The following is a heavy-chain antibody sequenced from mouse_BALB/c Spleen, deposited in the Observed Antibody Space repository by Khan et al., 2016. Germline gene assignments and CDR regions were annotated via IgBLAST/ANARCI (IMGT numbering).Heavy chain of an antibody. J-gene: IGHJ2*01. V-gene: IGHV6-6*01. CDR1: GFTFSDAW. Sequence: EVKLEESGGGLVQPGGSMKVSCAAAGFTFSDAWMDWVRQSPEKGLEWVAEIRTKDNDHETYYGESVKGRFTISRDDSKSSVYLQMNNLRTDDTSIYYCSRRPFDYWGQGTTLTVSS. CDR3: SRRPFDY. CDR2: IRTKDNDHET.